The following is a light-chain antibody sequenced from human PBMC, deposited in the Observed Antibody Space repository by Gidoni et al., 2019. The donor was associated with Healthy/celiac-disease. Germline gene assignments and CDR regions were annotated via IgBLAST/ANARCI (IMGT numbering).Light chain of an antibody. V-gene: IGKV1-39*01. J-gene: IGKJ4*01. CDR3: QQSYSTQLT. CDR2: AAS. Sequence: DIQMTQSPSSLSASVGDRVTITCRASQSISSYLNWYQQKPEKAPKLLIYAASSLNSGVPSRFSGSGSGTDFTLTISSLQPEDFATYYCQQSYSTQLTFGGGTKVEIK. CDR1: QSISSY.